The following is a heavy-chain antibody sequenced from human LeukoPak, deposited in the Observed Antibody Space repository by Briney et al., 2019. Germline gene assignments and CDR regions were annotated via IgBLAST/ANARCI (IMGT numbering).Heavy chain of an antibody. J-gene: IGHJ4*02. CDR1: GFILSDFR. V-gene: IGHV3-21*04. Sequence: GGSLRLSCVASGFILSDFRMKGVPQVPGKGREWVAFISSRGTSTFYADSVKGRFTISRDTAKKSLDLQMTSLRADDTAAYYCVRGTDCSATTCYPLSAFDYWGQGTLVTVSS. CDR3: VRGTDCSATTCYPLSAFDY. D-gene: IGHD2-8*02. CDR2: ISSRGTST.